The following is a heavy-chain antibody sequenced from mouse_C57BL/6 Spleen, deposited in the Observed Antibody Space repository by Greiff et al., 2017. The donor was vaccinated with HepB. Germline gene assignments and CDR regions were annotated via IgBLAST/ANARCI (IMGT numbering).Heavy chain of an antibody. D-gene: IGHD2-12*01. J-gene: IGHJ3*01. Sequence: QVQLQQPGAELVRPGSSVKLSCKASGYTFTSYWMHWVKQRPIQGLEWIGNIDPSDSETHYNQKFKDKATLTVDKSSSTAYMQLSSLTSEDSAVYYCARRGAYYKGWFAYWGQGTLVTVSA. CDR3: ARRGAYYKGWFAY. V-gene: IGHV1-52*01. CDR2: IDPSDSET. CDR1: GYTFTSYW.